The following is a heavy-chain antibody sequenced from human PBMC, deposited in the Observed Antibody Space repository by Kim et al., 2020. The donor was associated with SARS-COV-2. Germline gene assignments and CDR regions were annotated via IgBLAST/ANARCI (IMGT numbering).Heavy chain of an antibody. CDR2: ISSGTSYI. CDR1: VFTFSSYS. Sequence: GGSLRLSCAASVFTFSSYSMNWVRQAPGKGLEWVSSISSGTSYIYYADSVKGRFTISRDNAKNSLYLQMNSLRAEDTAVYYCARSGLNYYDSSSYYSDFLYGMDVWGQGTTVTVSS. CDR3: ARSGLNYYDSSSYYSDFLYGMDV. J-gene: IGHJ6*02. V-gene: IGHV3-21*01. D-gene: IGHD3-22*01.